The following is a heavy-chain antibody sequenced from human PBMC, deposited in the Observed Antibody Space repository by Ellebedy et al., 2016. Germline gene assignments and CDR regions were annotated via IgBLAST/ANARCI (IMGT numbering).Heavy chain of an antibody. CDR1: GFTFSSYS. CDR2: ISSSSSTI. J-gene: IGHJ6*02. Sequence: GESLKISCAASGFTFSSYSMNWVRQAPGKGLKWISYISSSSSTIYYADSVKGRFTISRDNAKNSLYLQMNSLRAEDTAVYYCARPSTPRSSKSGTTKYYYGMDVWGQGTTVTVSS. CDR3: ARPSTPRSSKSGTTKYYYGMDV. V-gene: IGHV3-48*01. D-gene: IGHD1-1*01.